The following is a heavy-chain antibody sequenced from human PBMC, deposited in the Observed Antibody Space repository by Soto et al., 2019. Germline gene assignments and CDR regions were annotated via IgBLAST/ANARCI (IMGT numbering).Heavy chain of an antibody. CDR3: AKDQGYGSGRSFDY. V-gene: IGHV3-23*01. CDR1: GFTFSSYA. D-gene: IGHD3-10*01. CDR2: VNDAGGNT. J-gene: IGHJ4*02. Sequence: PGGSLRLSCEASGFTFSSYAMTWVRQAPGKGLEWVSTVNDAGGNTYYADSVKGRFTISRDNSKNTLYLQMDSLRAEDTAVYYCAKDQGYGSGRSFDYWGLGTLVTVSS.